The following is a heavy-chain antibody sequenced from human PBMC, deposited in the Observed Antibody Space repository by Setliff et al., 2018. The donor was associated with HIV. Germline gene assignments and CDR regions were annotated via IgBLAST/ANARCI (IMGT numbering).Heavy chain of an antibody. J-gene: IGHJ5*02. CDR1: GGSISSGSYY. CDR3: ARLPGITSPHVGWFDP. D-gene: IGHD1-7*01. Sequence: TLSLTCTVSGGSISSGSYYWSWIRQPAGKGLEWIGHIYTSGSTNYNPSLKSRVTISVDTSKNQFSLKLSSVTAADTAVYYCARLPGITSPHVGWFDPWGQGTLVTVSS. CDR2: IYTSGST. V-gene: IGHV4-61*09.